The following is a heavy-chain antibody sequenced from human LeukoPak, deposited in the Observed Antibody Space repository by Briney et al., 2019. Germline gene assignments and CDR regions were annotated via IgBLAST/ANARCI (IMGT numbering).Heavy chain of an antibody. Sequence: PGGVLGPSRSSSGIPLCDFVMRWGRQAPREGRGWGGFIRSQAYGGTTEYAASVKGRFTISRDDSKSIAYLQMNSLKTEDTAVYYCTSLTIFGVVIDDYFDYWGQGTLVTVSS. CDR1: GIPLCDFV. D-gene: IGHD3-3*01. CDR2: IRSQAYGGTT. V-gene: IGHV3-49*04. J-gene: IGHJ4*02. CDR3: TSLTIFGVVIDDYFDY.